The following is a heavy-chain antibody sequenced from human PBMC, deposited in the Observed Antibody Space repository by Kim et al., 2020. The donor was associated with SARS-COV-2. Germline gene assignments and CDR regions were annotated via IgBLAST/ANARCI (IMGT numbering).Heavy chain of an antibody. Sequence: GGSLRLSCAASGFTFSTSAMSWVRQAPGKGLEWVSIISGSDGSTYYADSVKGRFTISRDNSKNTLYLQMNSLRAEDTAVYYCVKDHSTYYYDSSGYYFESGWFDPWGQGTRVIVSS. CDR1: GFTFSTSA. CDR3: VKDHSTYYYDSSGYYFESGWFDP. V-gene: IGHV3-23*01. D-gene: IGHD3-22*01. J-gene: IGHJ5*02. CDR2: ISGSDGST.